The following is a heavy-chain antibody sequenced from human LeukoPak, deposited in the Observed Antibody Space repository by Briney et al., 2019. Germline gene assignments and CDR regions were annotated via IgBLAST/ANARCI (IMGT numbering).Heavy chain of an antibody. Sequence: GSLRLSCAASGFTFSSYGMHWVRQAPGKGLVWVSRINNDGSTTTYADSVKGRFTISRDNAKNTLYLQMNSLRAEDTAVYYCARDVPVDDVFDLWGQGTVVTVSS. CDR2: INNDGSTT. J-gene: IGHJ3*01. CDR3: ARDVPVDDVFDL. V-gene: IGHV3-74*01. CDR1: GFTFSSYG.